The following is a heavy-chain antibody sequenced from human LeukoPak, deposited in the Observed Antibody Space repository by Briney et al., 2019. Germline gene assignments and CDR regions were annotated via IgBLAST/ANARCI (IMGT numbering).Heavy chain of an antibody. CDR3: ASSASSGLPNAFDV. V-gene: IGHV3-23*01. J-gene: IGHJ3*01. D-gene: IGHD3-10*01. Sequence: PGGSLRLSCVASGFSFSSYAMSWVRQAPARGLEWVSSMKGGGETFYADSVKGRFTLSRDSSKNTLYLQMNSLRPEDTAVYYCASSASSGLPNAFDVWGQGTMVTVSS. CDR1: GFSFSSYA. CDR2: MKGGGET.